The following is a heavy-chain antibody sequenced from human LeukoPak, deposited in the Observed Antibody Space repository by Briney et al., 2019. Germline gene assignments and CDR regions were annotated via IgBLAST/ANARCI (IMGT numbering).Heavy chain of an antibody. J-gene: IGHJ5*02. CDR1: GFTFSSYW. Sequence: GGSLRPSCAASGFTFSSYWVHWVRQAPGKGLVWVSRINSDGSSTSYADSVKGRFTISRDNAKNTLCLQMNSLRADDTAVYYCAREDSSGWRNWFDPWGQGTLVTVSS. D-gene: IGHD6-19*01. V-gene: IGHV3-74*01. CDR3: AREDSSGWRNWFDP. CDR2: INSDGSST.